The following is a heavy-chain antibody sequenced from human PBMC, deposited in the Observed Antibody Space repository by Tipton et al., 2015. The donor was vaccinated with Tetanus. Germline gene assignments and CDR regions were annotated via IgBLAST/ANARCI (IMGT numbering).Heavy chain of an antibody. D-gene: IGHD5-24*01. CDR2: IWYDGSNQ. CDR3: ARRTNSGHVYNPLDL. J-gene: IGHJ3*01. Sequence: SLRLSCETSGFTFKHHGMYWVRQAPGKGLERVALIWYDGSNQDYAHSVRGRFTISRDNSKNTLFLQMNGLRAEDTAVYYCARRTNSGHVYNPLDLWGQGTMVTVSP. V-gene: IGHV3-33*07. CDR1: GFTFKHHG.